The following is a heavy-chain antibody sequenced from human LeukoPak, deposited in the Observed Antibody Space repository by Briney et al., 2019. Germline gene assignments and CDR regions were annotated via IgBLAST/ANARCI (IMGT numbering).Heavy chain of an antibody. D-gene: IGHD3-22*01. CDR1: GGSISSYY. J-gene: IGHJ5*02. Sequence: SETLSLTCTVSGGSISSYYWSWIRQPPGKGLEWIGYIYYSGSTNYNPSLKSRVTISVDTSKNQFSLKLSSVTAADTAVYYCARTTYYYDSTQGNWFDPWGQGTLVTVSS. CDR3: ARTTYYYDSTQGNWFDP. CDR2: IYYSGST. V-gene: IGHV4-59*01.